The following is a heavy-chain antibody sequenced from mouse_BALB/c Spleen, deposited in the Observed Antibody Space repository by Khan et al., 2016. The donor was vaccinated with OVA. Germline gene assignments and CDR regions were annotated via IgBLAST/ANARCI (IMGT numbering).Heavy chain of an antibody. CDR1: AYSITSDYA. J-gene: IGHJ2*01. D-gene: IGHD1-1*01. Sequence: EVQLQVSGPGLLKPSQSLSLTCTVTAYSITSDYAWNWIRQFPGNKLEWMAYIGYSGSTTYNPSLRSRISTTRDPSKNHLFLQLNSVFIEVTATFYDASGRLLLRYPAYIDYWGQGTTLTVSS. CDR2: IGYSGST. CDR3: ASGRLLLRYPAYIDY. V-gene: IGHV3-2*02.